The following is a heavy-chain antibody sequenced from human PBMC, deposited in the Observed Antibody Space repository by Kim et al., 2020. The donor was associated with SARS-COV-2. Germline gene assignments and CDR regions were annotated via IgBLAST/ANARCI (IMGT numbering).Heavy chain of an antibody. Sequence: SGPTLVKPTQTLTLTCTFSGFSLSTSGMCVSWIRQPPGKALEWLALIDWDDDKYYSTSLKTRLTISKDTSKNQVVLTMTNMDPVDTATYYCARQTTVTYPYYYYSGMDVWGQGTTVTVSS. CDR3: ARQTTVTYPYYYYSGMDV. D-gene: IGHD4-17*01. CDR1: GFSLSTSGMC. CDR2: IDWDDDK. J-gene: IGHJ6*02. V-gene: IGHV2-70*01.